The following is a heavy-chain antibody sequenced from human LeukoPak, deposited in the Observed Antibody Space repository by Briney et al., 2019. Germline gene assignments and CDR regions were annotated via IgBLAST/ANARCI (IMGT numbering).Heavy chain of an antibody. CDR1: GFTFDDYA. Sequence: GGSLRLSCAASGFTFDDYAMHWVRQAPGKGLEWVSGISWNSGSIGYADSMKGRFTISRDNAKNSLYLQMNSLRAEDTAVYYCARAPRVWYFDYWGQGTLVTVSS. CDR3: ARAPRVWYFDY. D-gene: IGHD2-21*01. V-gene: IGHV3-9*01. CDR2: ISWNSGSI. J-gene: IGHJ4*02.